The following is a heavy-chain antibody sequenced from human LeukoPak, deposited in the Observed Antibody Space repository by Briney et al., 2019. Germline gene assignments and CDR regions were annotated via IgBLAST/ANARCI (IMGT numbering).Heavy chain of an antibody. Sequence: ASVKVSCKTYGYTFTSHGISWVRQAPGQGLEWMGWISAFNGETHYAQNLQGRVTMTTDTSTSTAYMELRSLRSDDTAVYYCARDDLRFLEWLFYYGMDVWGQGTTVTVSS. CDR1: GYTFTSHG. J-gene: IGHJ6*02. V-gene: IGHV1-18*01. D-gene: IGHD3-3*01. CDR3: ARDDLRFLEWLFYYGMDV. CDR2: ISAFNGET.